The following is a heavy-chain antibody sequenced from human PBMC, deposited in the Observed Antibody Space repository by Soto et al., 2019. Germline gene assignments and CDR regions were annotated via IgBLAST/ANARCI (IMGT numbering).Heavy chain of an antibody. V-gene: IGHV3-30*18. J-gene: IGHJ5*02. CDR2: ISYDGSNK. CDR3: AKDPWPYVTTVTPAGWFDP. Sequence: QVQLVESGGGVVQPGRSLRLSCAASGFTFSSYGMHWVRQAPGKGLEWVAVISYDGSNKYYADSVKGRFTISRDNSKNTLYQQMNSLRAEDTAVYYCAKDPWPYVTTVTPAGWFDPWGQGTLVTVSS. D-gene: IGHD4-17*01. CDR1: GFTFSSYG.